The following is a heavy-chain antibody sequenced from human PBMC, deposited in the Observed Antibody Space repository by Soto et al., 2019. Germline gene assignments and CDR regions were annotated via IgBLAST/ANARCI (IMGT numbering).Heavy chain of an antibody. V-gene: IGHV1-2*04. D-gene: IGHD6-19*01. CDR1: GYTFTGYY. CDR3: ARDRYSSGGDAFDI. Sequence: ASVKVSCKASGYTFTGYYMHWVRQAPGQGLEWMGWINPNSGGTNYAQKFQDWVTMTRDTSISTAYMELSSLRSDDTAVYYCARDRYSSGGDAFDIWGQGTMVTVSS. J-gene: IGHJ3*02. CDR2: INPNSGGT.